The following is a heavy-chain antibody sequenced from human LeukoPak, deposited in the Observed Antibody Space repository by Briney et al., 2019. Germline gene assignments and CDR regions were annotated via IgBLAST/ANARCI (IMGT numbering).Heavy chain of an antibody. Sequence: GASVKVSCKASGYTFTGYHMHWVRQAPGQGLEWMGWINPNSGDTNYAQEFQGRVTITRDTSISTAYMELSRLRSDDTAVYYCTRGYCSGGTCDPTDYWGQGTLVTVSS. V-gene: IGHV1-2*02. CDR2: INPNSGDT. D-gene: IGHD2-15*01. J-gene: IGHJ4*02. CDR3: TRGYCSGGTCDPTDY. CDR1: GYTFTGYH.